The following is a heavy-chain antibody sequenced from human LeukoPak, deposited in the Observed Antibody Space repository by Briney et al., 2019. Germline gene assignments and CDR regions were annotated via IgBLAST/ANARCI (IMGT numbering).Heavy chain of an antibody. CDR3: AREGALTVTKDAFDI. CDR1: GFTFSSYE. D-gene: IGHD4-17*01. Sequence: WGSLRLSCAASGFTFSSYELNWVSQAPGMGLEWVSYISSSGSTISYADSVKGRFTISRDNAKNSLYLQMNSLRAEDTAVYYCAREGALTVTKDAFDIWGQGTMDTVSS. CDR2: ISSSGSTI. J-gene: IGHJ3*02. V-gene: IGHV3-48*03.